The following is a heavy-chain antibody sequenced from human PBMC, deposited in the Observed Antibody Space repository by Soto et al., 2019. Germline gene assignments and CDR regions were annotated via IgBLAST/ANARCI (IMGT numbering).Heavy chain of an antibody. CDR1: GYTFTGYY. CDR3: SSFIAADWDAFDI. Sequence: ASVKVSCKASGYTFTGYYMHWVRQAPGQGLEWMGWINPNSGGTNYAQKFQGRVTMTRDTSISTAYMELSRLRSDDTAVYYCSSFIAADWDAFDIWGQGTMVTVSS. V-gene: IGHV1-2*02. J-gene: IGHJ3*02. CDR2: INPNSGGT. D-gene: IGHD6-6*01.